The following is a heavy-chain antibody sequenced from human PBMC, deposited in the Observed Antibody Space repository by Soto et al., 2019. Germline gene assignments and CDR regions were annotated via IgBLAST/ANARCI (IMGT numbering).Heavy chain of an antibody. J-gene: IGHJ6*02. CDR2: IYYSGST. CDR1: CGSISSTSYY. Sequence: SDTLSLTCTVSCGSISSTSYYWGWIPQPPGKGLEWIGSIYYSGSTYYNPSLKSRVTISVDTSKTQFSLKLSSVTAADTAVYYCARHGRAAEPETEYYYYGMDVWGQGTTVT. V-gene: IGHV4-39*01. CDR3: ARHGRAAEPETEYYYYGMDV. D-gene: IGHD6-13*01.